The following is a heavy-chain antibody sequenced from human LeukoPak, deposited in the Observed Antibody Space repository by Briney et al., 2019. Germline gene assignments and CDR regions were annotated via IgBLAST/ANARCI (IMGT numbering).Heavy chain of an antibody. D-gene: IGHD1-1*01. CDR1: GFTFSSYW. Sequence: PGGSLRLSCAASGFTFSSYWMQWVRQAPGKGLVWVSRINIDGRSTNYADSVKGRFTISRDNAKNTLYLQMNSLRAEDTAVYYCARPWGGERRAVDYWGQGTLVTVSS. CDR3: ARPWGGERRAVDY. CDR2: INIDGRST. V-gene: IGHV3-74*01. J-gene: IGHJ4*02.